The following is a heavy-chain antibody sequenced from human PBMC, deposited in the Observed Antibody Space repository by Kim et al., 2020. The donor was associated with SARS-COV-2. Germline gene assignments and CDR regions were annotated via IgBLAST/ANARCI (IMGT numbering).Heavy chain of an antibody. CDR3: ARDGSGSGIDH. Sequence: ASVKVSCKASGYTFSNYGISWVRQAPGQGLEWMGWINTDAGDTQLAQKFQGRVTLTKYTSTSTAYMELRSLRPDDTAIYYCARDGSGSGIDHWGQGTLAT. CDR2: INTDAGDT. J-gene: IGHJ4*02. CDR1: GYTFSNYG. V-gene: IGHV1-18*01. D-gene: IGHD1-26*01.